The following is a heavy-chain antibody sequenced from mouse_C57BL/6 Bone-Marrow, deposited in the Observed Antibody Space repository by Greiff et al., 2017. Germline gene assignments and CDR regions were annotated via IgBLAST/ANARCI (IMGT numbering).Heavy chain of an antibody. V-gene: IGHV1-82*01. Sequence: QVQLQQSGPELVKPGASVKISCKASGYAFSSSWMNWVKQRPGKGLEWIGRIYPGDGDTNYNGKFKGKATLTADKSSSTAYMQLSSLTAEDSAVCFCAPGAYGSYWGQGTTLTVSS. CDR1: GYAFSSSW. D-gene: IGHD1-1*01. CDR2: IYPGDGDT. J-gene: IGHJ2*01. CDR3: APGAYGSY.